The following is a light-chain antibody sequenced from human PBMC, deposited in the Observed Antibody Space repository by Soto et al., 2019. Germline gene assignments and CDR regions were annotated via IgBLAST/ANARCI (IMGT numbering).Light chain of an antibody. CDR2: GAS. V-gene: IGKV1D-16*01. CDR3: QQYNRYPRT. J-gene: IGKJ1*01. Sequence: DIQMTQFPSSVSASVGDRVNITCRASQGISTWLAWYQQKQERAPKSLIYGASRLQSGVPPRFSGSGSETDFTLTISSLQPEDFATYYCQQYNRYPRTFGQGTKVEIK. CDR1: QGISTW.